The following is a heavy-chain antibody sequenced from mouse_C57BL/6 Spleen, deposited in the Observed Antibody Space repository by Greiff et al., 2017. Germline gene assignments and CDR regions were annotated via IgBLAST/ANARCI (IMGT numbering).Heavy chain of an antibody. J-gene: IGHJ3*01. CDR1: GYAFSSSW. D-gene: IGHD1-1*02. Sequence: QVQLQQSGPELVKPGASVKISCKASGYAFSSSWMNWVKQRPGKGLEWIGRIYPGDGDTNYNGKFKGKATLTADKSSSTAYMQLSSLTSEDSAVYFCARLYGPFAYWGHGALVTVSA. V-gene: IGHV1-82*01. CDR3: ARLYGPFAY. CDR2: IYPGDGDT.